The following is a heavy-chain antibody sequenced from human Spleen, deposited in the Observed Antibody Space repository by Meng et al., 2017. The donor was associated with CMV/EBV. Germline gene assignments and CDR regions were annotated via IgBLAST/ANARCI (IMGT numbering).Heavy chain of an antibody. J-gene: IGHJ4*02. CDR3: ARDLGDYGDYPDY. D-gene: IGHD4-17*01. CDR2: ISSRSTTI. CDR1: GFTFSSYS. V-gene: IGHV3-48*04. Sequence: GESLKISCAASGFTFSSYSINWVRQAPGKGLEWVSYISSRSTTIHYADSVKGRFTVSRDNAKKSLYLQMNSLRAEDTAVYYCARDLGDYGDYPDYWGQGTLVTVSS.